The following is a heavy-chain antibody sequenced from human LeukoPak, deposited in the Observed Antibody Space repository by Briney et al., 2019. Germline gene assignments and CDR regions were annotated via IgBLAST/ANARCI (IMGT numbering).Heavy chain of an antibody. CDR2: IYYSGST. V-gene: IGHV4-59*05. Sequence: SETLSLTCTVSGGSISSYYWSWIRQPPGKGLEWIGSIYYSGSTYYNPSLKSRVTISVDTSKNQFSLKLSSVTAADTAVYYCARHSYYYDSSGYPINWFDPWGQGTLVTVSS. CDR1: GGSISSYY. J-gene: IGHJ5*02. D-gene: IGHD3-22*01. CDR3: ARHSYYYDSSGYPINWFDP.